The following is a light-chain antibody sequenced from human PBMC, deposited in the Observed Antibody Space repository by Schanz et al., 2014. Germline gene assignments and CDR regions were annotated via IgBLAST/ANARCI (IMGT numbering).Light chain of an antibody. Sequence: DIQMTQSPSTLSASVGDRVTITCRASQSISTWLAWYQQKPGKAPKVLIYDASNLESGVPSRFSGSGSGTEFTLTISSLQPDDFATYYCQQSHSIPFTFGPGTKVNIK. CDR1: QSISTW. CDR2: DAS. CDR3: QQSHSIPFT. V-gene: IGKV1-5*01. J-gene: IGKJ3*01.